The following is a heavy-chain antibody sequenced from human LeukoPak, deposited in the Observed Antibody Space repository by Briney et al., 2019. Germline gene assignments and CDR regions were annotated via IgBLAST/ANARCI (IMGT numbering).Heavy chain of an antibody. D-gene: IGHD3-22*01. CDR3: ARGLGDYYDTSGYYYAVPAH. V-gene: IGHV1-8*01. J-gene: IGHJ4*02. CDR2: MNPNSGDT. Sequence: GASVKVSCKASGYTFTTYDITWVRQATGQGLEWMGWMNPNSGDTAYAQKFQGRVAMTRDTSISTAYMELTSLRSEDTAVYCCARGLGDYYDTSGYYYAVPAHWGQGTLVTVSS. CDR1: GYTFTTYD.